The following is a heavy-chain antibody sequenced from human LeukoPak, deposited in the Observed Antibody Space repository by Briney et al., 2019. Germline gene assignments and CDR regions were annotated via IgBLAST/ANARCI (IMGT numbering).Heavy chain of an antibody. Sequence: GGSLRLSCAASGFTFSSYGMHWVRQAPGKGLEWVAVISYDGSNRYYADSVKGRFTISGDNSKNTLYLQMNSLRAEDTAVYYCAKVGSHYDLDYWGQGTLVTVSS. CDR3: AKVGSHYDLDY. CDR2: ISYDGSNR. CDR1: GFTFSSYG. V-gene: IGHV3-30*18. J-gene: IGHJ4*02. D-gene: IGHD3-3*01.